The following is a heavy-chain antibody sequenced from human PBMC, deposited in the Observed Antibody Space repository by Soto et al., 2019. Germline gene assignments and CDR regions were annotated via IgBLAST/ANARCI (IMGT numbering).Heavy chain of an antibody. D-gene: IGHD1-26*01. CDR1: GFTFSDYA. CDR3: AKGDGRIVPRHFDD. J-gene: IGHJ4*02. Sequence: QLLESGGGLVQPGGSLRLSCAASGFTFSDYAMSWVRQAPGKGLEWVSSISSDGGSPYYADSVKGRFTISRNNSKNTLFLQMNNLRAEDTAIYYCAKGDGRIVPRHFDDWGQGTLVTVSS. V-gene: IGHV3-23*01. CDR2: ISSDGGSP.